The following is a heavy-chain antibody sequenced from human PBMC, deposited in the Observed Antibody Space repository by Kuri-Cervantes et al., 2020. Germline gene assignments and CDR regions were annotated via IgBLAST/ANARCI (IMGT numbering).Heavy chain of an antibody. CDR1: GYTFTGYG. D-gene: IGHD6-19*01. CDR2: MNPNSGNT. Sequence: ASVKVSCKTSGYTFTGYGISWVRQATGQGLEWMGWMNPNSGNTGYAQKFQGRVTMTRNTSISTAYMELSSLRSEDTAVYYCARGRYSSGWYSYHYWGQGTLVTVSS. CDR3: ARGRYSSGWYSYHY. J-gene: IGHJ4*02. V-gene: IGHV1-8*02.